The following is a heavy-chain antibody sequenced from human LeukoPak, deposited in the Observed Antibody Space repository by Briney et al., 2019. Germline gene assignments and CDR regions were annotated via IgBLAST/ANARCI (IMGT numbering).Heavy chain of an antibody. CDR2: IHNSGST. J-gene: IGHJ3*01. CDR1: DGSISSYY. V-gene: IGHV4-59*01. D-gene: IGHD6-13*01. CDR3: ARLARASSHMNDAFDV. Sequence: PSETLSLTCTVSDGSISSYYWSWIRQPPGKGLEWIGYIHNSGSTNCNPSLKSRVTTSVDTSKNQFSLRLGSVTAADTAVYYCARLARASSHMNDAFDVWGQGTMVTVSS.